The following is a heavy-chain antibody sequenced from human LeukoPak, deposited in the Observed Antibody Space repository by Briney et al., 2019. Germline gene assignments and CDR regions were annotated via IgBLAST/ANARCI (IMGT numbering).Heavy chain of an antibody. Sequence: GGSLRLSCAASGFTFSSYSMNWVRQAPGKGLEWVSYISSLSGTINYADSVKGRFIISRDNAKNSMFLQMNSLKAEDTAVYYCVRDQGGAVSYWGQGTLVTVSS. CDR1: GFTFSSYS. CDR2: ISSLSGTI. D-gene: IGHD3-16*01. V-gene: IGHV3-48*01. J-gene: IGHJ4*02. CDR3: VRDQGGAVSY.